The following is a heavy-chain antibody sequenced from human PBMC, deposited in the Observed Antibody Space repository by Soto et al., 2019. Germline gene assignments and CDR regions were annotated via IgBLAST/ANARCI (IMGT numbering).Heavy chain of an antibody. Sequence: EVQLLESGGGLVQPGGSLRLSCAASGFTFSSYAMSWVRQAPGKGLEWVSAISDSGGSTYYADSVKGRFTISKDNSKNTLYLQMNSLRAEDTAVYYCAKVGGSGYNWFDPWGQGTLVTVSS. CDR1: GFTFSSYA. D-gene: IGHD5-12*01. J-gene: IGHJ5*02. CDR3: AKVGGSGYNWFDP. V-gene: IGHV3-23*01. CDR2: ISDSGGST.